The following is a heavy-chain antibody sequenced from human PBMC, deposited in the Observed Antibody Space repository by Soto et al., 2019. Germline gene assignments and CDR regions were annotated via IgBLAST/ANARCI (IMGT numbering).Heavy chain of an antibody. CDR3: ASLHYSGSGPRVDSFDP. CDR1: GGSISNYY. D-gene: IGHD3-10*01. V-gene: IGHV4-59*01. Sequence: SGTLSLTCTVSGGSISNYYWGWIRQPPGRGLEWIGYIFYSGSTNYNPSLKSRLTISVDTSRNQFSLKLRSVTAADTAIYYCASLHYSGSGPRVDSFDPWGQGTLVTVS. CDR2: IFYSGST. J-gene: IGHJ5*02.